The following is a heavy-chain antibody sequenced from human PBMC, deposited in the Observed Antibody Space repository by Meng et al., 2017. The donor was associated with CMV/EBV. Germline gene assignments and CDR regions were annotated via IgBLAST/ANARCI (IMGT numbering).Heavy chain of an antibody. CDR1: GFTFSSYS. J-gene: IGHJ4*02. V-gene: IGHV3-21*01. CDR2: ISSSSSYI. D-gene: IGHD3-22*01. CDR3: ARGPEDYYDSSGYYAPDY. Sequence: GGSLRLSCAASGFTFSSYSMNWVRQAPGKGLEWVSSISSSSSYIYYADSVKGRFTISRDNAKNSLYLQMNSLRAEDTAVYYCARGPEDYYDSSGYYAPDYWGRGTLVTVSS.